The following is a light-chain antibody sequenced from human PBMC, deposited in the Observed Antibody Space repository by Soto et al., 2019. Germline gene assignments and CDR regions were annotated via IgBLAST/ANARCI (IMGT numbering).Light chain of an antibody. J-gene: IGLJ2*01. Sequence: QSALTQPASVSGSPGQSITISCTGTGSDVGGYNYVSWYQQHPGKAPQVMIYAVSNRPSGVSNRFSGSKSGNTASLTISGLQAEDEADYYCSSYTSASTPLVFGGGTKVTVL. CDR3: SSYTSASTPLV. CDR1: GSDVGGYNY. V-gene: IGLV2-14*01. CDR2: AVS.